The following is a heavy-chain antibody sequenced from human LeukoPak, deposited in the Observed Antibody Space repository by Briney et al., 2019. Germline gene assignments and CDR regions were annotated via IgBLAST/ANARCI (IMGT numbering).Heavy chain of an antibody. CDR3: AIGGDSSTSCYRCFNY. Sequence: GESLKISCQGSGYRFTNYWIGWVRQMPGKGLEWMGIMYPGDSETRYSPSFQGQVTISADKSIGTAYLQWSSLKASDTAMYYCAIGGDSSTSCYRCFNYWGQGTLVTVSS. CDR2: MYPGDSET. CDR1: GYRFTNYW. J-gene: IGHJ4*02. D-gene: IGHD2-2*02. V-gene: IGHV5-51*01.